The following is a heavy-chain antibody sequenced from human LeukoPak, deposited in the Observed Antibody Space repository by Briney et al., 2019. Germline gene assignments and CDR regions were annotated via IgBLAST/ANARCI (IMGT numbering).Heavy chain of an antibody. Sequence: GGSLRLSCAVSGFTFSSYWMTWVRQAPGKGLEWVSSISSSSSYIYYADSVKGRFTISRDNAKNSLYLQMNSLRAEDTAVYYCARDLPTRYWGQGTLVTVSS. J-gene: IGHJ4*02. V-gene: IGHV3-21*01. CDR1: GFTFSSYW. CDR3: ARDLPTRY. CDR2: ISSSSSYI.